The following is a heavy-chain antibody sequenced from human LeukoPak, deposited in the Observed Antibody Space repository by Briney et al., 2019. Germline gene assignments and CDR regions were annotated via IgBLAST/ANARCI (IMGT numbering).Heavy chain of an antibody. V-gene: IGHV4-59*01. D-gene: IGHD6-13*01. CDR1: GGSISSYY. J-gene: IGHJ5*02. Sequence: SETLSLTCTVSGGSISSYYWSWIRQPPGKGLEWIGYIYDSGSTYYNPSLKNRVTISVDTSKNQFSLRLRSVTAADTAVYYCARDIIERRGAVGFDPWGQGTLVTVSS. CDR3: ARDIIERRGAVGFDP. CDR2: IYDSGST.